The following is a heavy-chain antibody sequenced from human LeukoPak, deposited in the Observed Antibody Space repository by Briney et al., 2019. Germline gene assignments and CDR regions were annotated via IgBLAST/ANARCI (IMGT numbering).Heavy chain of an antibody. J-gene: IGHJ4*02. CDR1: GFTFSSYS. D-gene: IGHD6-13*01. Sequence: GGSLRLSCAASGFTFSSYSMNWVRQAPGKGLEWVSSISGSSSYIYYADSVKGRFTISRDNAKNSLYLQMNSLRAEDTAVYYCAKQAAADSYWGQGTLVTVSS. CDR3: AKQAAADSY. CDR2: ISGSSSYI. V-gene: IGHV3-21*01.